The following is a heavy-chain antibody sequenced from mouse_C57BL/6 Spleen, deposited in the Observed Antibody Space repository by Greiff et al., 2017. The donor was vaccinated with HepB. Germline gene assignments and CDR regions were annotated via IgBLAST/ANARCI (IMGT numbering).Heavy chain of an antibody. J-gene: IGHJ3*01. V-gene: IGHV3-6*01. CDR3: ARDSNLAWFAY. D-gene: IGHD2-5*01. CDR1: GYSITSDYY. Sequence: ESGPGLVKPSQSLSLTCSVTGYSITSDYYWNWIRQFPGNQLEWMGYISYDGSNNYNPSLKNRIPITRDTSQNQFFLKLNSVTTEDPATYYCARDSNLAWFAYWGQGTLVTVSA. CDR2: ISYDGSN.